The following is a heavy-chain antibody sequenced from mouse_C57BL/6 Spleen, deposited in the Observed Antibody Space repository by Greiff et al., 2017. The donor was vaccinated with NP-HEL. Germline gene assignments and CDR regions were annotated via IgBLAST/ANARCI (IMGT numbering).Heavy chain of an antibody. Sequence: VQLKESGGGLVKPGGSLKLSCAASGFTFSSYAMSWVRQTPEKRLEWVATISDGGSYTYYPDNVKGRFTISRDNAKNNLYLQMSHLKSEDTAMYYCARGGDGNWYFDVWGTGTTVTVSS. V-gene: IGHV5-4*01. CDR2: ISDGGSYT. D-gene: IGHD2-1*01. CDR3: ARGGDGNWYFDV. CDR1: GFTFSSYA. J-gene: IGHJ1*03.